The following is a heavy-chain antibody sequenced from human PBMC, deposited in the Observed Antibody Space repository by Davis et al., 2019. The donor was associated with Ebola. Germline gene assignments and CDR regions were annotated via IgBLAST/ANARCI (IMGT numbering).Heavy chain of an antibody. CDR1: GGSISSYY. CDR3: ARVKSLVFDP. V-gene: IGHV4-59*01. D-gene: IGHD6-13*01. Sequence: MPSETLSLTCTVSGGSISSYYWSWIRQPPGKGLEWIGYIYYSGSTNYNPSLKSRVSISVDTSKNQFSLKLSSVTAADTAVYYCARVKSLVFDPWGQGTLVTVSS. J-gene: IGHJ5*02. CDR2: IYYSGST.